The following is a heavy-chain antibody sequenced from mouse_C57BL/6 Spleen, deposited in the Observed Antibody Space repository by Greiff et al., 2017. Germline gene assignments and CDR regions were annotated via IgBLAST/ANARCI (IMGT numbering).Heavy chain of an antibody. CDR1: GYTFTSYW. CDR2: IDPSDSYT. CDR3: ARRDYSNYYPYWYFDV. V-gene: IGHV1-69*01. Sequence: QVQLQQPGAELVMPGASVKLSCKASGYTFTSYWMHWVKQRPGQGLEWIGEIDPSDSYTNYNQKFKGKSTLTVDKSSSTAYMQLSSLTSEDSAVYSCARRDYSNYYPYWYFDVWGTGTTVTVSS. J-gene: IGHJ1*03. D-gene: IGHD2-5*01.